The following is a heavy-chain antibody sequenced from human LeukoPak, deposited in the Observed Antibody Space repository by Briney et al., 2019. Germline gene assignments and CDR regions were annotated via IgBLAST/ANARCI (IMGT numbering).Heavy chain of an antibody. V-gene: IGHV3-21*01. D-gene: IGHD4/OR15-4a*01. Sequence: PGGSLRLSCAASGLTFSSYNMNWVRQAPGKGLEWVSSISRSSTYISYADSVKGRFTISRDNAKNSLYLQMNSLRADDTAVYYCARDTLGEGEDANYAVYYFDYWGQEPWSPSPQ. CDR1: GLTFSSYN. CDR3: ARDTLGEGEDANYAVYYFDY. CDR2: ISRSSTYI. J-gene: IGHJ4*01.